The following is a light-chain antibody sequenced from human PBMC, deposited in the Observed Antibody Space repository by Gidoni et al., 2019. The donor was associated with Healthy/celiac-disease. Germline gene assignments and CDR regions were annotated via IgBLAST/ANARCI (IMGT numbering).Light chain of an antibody. J-gene: IGKJ1*01. V-gene: IGKV1-33*01. CDR2: DAS. Sequence: DIQMTQSPSSLSASVGDRVTITCQASQDISNYLNWYQQKPGKAPKLLIYDASNLETGVPSSFSGSGSGTDFTFTIRSLQPEDIATYYCQQYDNLPWTFGQGTKVEIK. CDR1: QDISNY. CDR3: QQYDNLPWT.